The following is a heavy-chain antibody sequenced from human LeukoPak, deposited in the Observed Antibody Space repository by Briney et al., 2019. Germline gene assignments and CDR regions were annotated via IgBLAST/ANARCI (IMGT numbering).Heavy chain of an antibody. CDR1: GYTFTSYG. CDR2: ISAYNGNT. CDR3: ARDSDYDYGGLFDY. Sequence: RASVKVSCKASGYTFTSYGTSWVRQAPGQGLEWMGWISAYNGNTNYAQKLQGRVTMTTDTSTSTAYMELRSLRSDDTAVYYCARDSDYDYGGLFDYWGQGTLVTVSS. J-gene: IGHJ4*02. D-gene: IGHD3-16*01. V-gene: IGHV1-18*01.